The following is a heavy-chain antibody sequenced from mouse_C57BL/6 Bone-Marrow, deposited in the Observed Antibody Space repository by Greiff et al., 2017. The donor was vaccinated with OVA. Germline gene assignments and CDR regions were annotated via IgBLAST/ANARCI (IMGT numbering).Heavy chain of an antibody. CDR1: GYTFTDYY. Sequence: EVQLQQSGPELVKPGASVKISCKASGYTFTDYYMNWVKQSHGKSLEWIGDINPNNGGTSYNQKFKGKATLTVDKSSSTAYMELRSLTSEDSAVYYCARENTGGSWFAYWGQGTLVTVSA. CDR2: INPNNGGT. D-gene: IGHD5-2*01. CDR3: ARENTGGSWFAY. V-gene: IGHV1-26*01. J-gene: IGHJ3*01.